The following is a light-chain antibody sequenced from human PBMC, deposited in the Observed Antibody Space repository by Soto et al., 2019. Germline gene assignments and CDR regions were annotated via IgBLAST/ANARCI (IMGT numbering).Light chain of an antibody. V-gene: IGKV3-15*01. Sequence: EIVMTQSPATLSVSPGERATLSCRASQSVSSNLAWYQQKPGQAPRLPIYGASTRATGIPARFSGSGSGTEFTLTISSLQSEDFAVYYSQRYNNWPRTFGQGTKVDIK. CDR3: QRYNNWPRT. CDR2: GAS. CDR1: QSVSSN. J-gene: IGKJ1*01.